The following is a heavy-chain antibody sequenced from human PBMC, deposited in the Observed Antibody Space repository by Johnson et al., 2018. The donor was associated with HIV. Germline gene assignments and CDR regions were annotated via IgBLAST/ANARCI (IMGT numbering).Heavy chain of an antibody. CDR3: ARDRRDDLYSHQLVLRGQNAFDI. CDR2: INSDGSST. V-gene: IGHV3-74*01. CDR1: GFTVSSNY. Sequence: EVQLVESGGGLVQPGGSLRLSCAASGFTVSSNYMSWVRQAPGKGLVWVSRINSDGSSTTYADSVKGRFTISRDNAKNILYLQMNSLRVEDTAVYYCARDRRDDLYSHQLVLRGQNAFDIWGQGTMVTVSS. D-gene: IGHD1-26*01. J-gene: IGHJ3*02.